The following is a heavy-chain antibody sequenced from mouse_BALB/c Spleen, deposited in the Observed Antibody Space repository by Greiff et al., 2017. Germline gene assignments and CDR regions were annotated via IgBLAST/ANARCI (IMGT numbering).Heavy chain of an antibody. V-gene: IGHV3-6*02. CDR2: ISYDGSN. CDR1: GYSITSGYY. Sequence: EVKLEESGPGLVKPSQSLSLTCSVTGYSITSGYYWNWIRQFPGNKLEWMGYISYDGSNNYNPSLKNRISITRDTSKNQFFLKLNSVTTEDTATYYCARRDYAPFDYWGQGTTLTVSS. J-gene: IGHJ2*01. CDR3: ARRDYAPFDY. D-gene: IGHD1-1*01.